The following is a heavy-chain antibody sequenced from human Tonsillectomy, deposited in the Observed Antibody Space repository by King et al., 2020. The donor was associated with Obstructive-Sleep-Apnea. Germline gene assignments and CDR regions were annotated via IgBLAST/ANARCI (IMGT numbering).Heavy chain of an antibody. CDR1: GFTFSTYA. V-gene: IGHV3-23*04. CDR2: ISGSGSSI. D-gene: IGHD4-17*01. J-gene: IGHJ6*02. CDR3: AKSDYGDYLFYYGLDV. Sequence: VQLVESGGGLVQPGGSLRLSCAASGFTFSTYAMSWVRQAPGKGMEWVSVISGSGSSIFYADSVKGRFTVSRDNSKNTLYVQMDSLRDEDTAIYYCAKSDYGDYLFYYGLDVGGQGNTVTVSS.